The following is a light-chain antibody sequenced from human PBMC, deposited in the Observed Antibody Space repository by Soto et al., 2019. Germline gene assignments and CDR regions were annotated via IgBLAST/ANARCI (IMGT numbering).Light chain of an antibody. V-gene: IGLV2-14*01. Sequence: QAVVTQPASVSGSPGQSITISCTGNSSDVGGYNYVSWYQQHPGKAPKLMIYEVSNRPSGVSNRFSGSKSGNTASLTISGLQAEDEADYYCSSYTSSSTYVFGTGTKVTVL. J-gene: IGLJ1*01. CDR2: EVS. CDR3: SSYTSSSTYV. CDR1: SSDVGGYNY.